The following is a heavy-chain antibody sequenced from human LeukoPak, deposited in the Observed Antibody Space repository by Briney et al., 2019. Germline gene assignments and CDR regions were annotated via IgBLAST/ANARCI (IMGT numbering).Heavy chain of an antibody. Sequence: GGSLRLSCAASGFTSSNYAMSWVRQAPGKGLEWVSSISSSSPIFYADSLKGRFTISRDNTKNSLYLQMNSLRAEDTAVYYCARPGHDTTNSYGMDVWGQGTTVTVSS. CDR2: ISSSSPI. J-gene: IGHJ6*02. CDR1: GFTSSNYA. V-gene: IGHV3-69-1*01. CDR3: ARPGHDTTNSYGMDV. D-gene: IGHD2/OR15-2a*01.